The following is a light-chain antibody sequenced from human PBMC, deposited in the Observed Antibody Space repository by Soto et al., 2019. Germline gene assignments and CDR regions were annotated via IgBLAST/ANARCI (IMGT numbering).Light chain of an antibody. CDR1: QSVNSF. CDR2: DAS. Sequence: EIVLTQSPASLSLSPGERATLSCRASQSVNSFLVWYQQKPGQAPRLLIYDASNRATGIPARFSGSGSGTDFTLTISSLEPEDFATYYCQQRSDWPRTFGQGTKVDIK. CDR3: QQRSDWPRT. J-gene: IGKJ2*02. V-gene: IGKV3-11*01.